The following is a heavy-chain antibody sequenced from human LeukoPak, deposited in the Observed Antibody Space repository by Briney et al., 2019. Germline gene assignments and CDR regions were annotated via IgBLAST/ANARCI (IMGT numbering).Heavy chain of an antibody. D-gene: IGHD3-22*01. J-gene: IGHJ4*02. CDR3: ARARRYYDSSGYYYVLALGY. Sequence: ASAKVSCKASGYTFTGYYMHWVRQAPGQGLEWMGWINPNSGGTNYAQKFQGRVTMTRDTSISTAYMELSRLRSDDTAVYYCARARRYYDSSGYYYVLALGYWGQGTLVTVSS. CDR2: INPNSGGT. CDR1: GYTFTGYY. V-gene: IGHV1-2*02.